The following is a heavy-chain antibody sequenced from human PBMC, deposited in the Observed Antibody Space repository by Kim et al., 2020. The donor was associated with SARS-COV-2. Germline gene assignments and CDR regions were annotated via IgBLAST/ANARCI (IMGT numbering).Heavy chain of an antibody. CDR1: GGSISSYY. D-gene: IGHD3-10*01. CDR2: IYYSGST. J-gene: IGHJ4*02. CDR3: ARDSLLWFRGVRV. Sequence: SETLSLTCTVSGGSISSYYWSWIRQPPGKGLEWIGYIYYSGSTNYNPSLKSRVTISVDTSKNQFSLKLSSVTAADTAVYYCARDSLLWFRGVRVWGQGTLVTVSS. V-gene: IGHV4-59*01.